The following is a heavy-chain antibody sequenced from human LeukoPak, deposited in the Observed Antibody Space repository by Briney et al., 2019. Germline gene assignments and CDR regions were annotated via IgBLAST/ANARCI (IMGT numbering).Heavy chain of an antibody. D-gene: IGHD3-10*01. Sequence: GGSLRLSCAASGFTFSSYAMHWDRQAPGKGLEWVAVISYDGSNKYYADSVKGRFTISRDNSKNTLYLQMNSLRAEDTAVYYCASLGYYGSGSYNNWFDPWGQGTLVTVSS. CDR1: GFTFSSYA. V-gene: IGHV3-30-3*01. CDR2: ISYDGSNK. J-gene: IGHJ5*02. CDR3: ASLGYYGSGSYNNWFDP.